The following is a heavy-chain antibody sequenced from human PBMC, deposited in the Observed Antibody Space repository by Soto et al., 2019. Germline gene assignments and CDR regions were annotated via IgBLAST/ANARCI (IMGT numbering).Heavy chain of an antibody. D-gene: IGHD3-22*01. CDR1: GITVSSYY. CDR3: ARIPYDNSGTIFDY. CDR2: IYAGTIT. J-gene: IGHJ4*02. Sequence: EVQLVESGGGLIQPGGSLRLSCAVSGITVSSYYMSWVRQAAGKGLEWVSVIYAGTITYYADSVKGRFTIYRDNSKNTLNLEMNSLRVEDTAVYYCARIPYDNSGTIFDYWCQVTLVTVSS. V-gene: IGHV3-53*01.